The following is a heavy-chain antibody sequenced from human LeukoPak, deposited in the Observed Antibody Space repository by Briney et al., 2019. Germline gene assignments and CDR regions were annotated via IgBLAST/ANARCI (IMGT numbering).Heavy chain of an antibody. V-gene: IGHV5-51*01. CDR2: IYPGDSDT. D-gene: IGHD6-19*01. Sequence: GESLKIYCRVSGYTFTTYWIGWVRQMPGKGLEWMGIIYPGDSDTRYSPSFQGQVTISADKSISTAYLQWSSLKASDTAVSYCARHVPGTGYFDYWGQGSLVTVSS. CDR3: ARHVPGTGYFDY. J-gene: IGHJ4*02. CDR1: GYTFTTYW.